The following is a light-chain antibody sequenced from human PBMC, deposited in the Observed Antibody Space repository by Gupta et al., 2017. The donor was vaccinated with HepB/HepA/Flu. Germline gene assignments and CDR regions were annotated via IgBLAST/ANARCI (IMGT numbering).Light chain of an antibody. CDR1: ALPKQY. V-gene: IGLV3-25*03. CDR3: QSADSSGTYV. CDR2: KDS. Sequence: SYELTQPPSVSVSPGQTASITCSGDALPKQYAYWYQQKPGQAPVLVLYKDSERPSGIPERFSGSRSGTTVTLTISGVQAEDEADYYCQSADSSGTYVFGNGTKVTVL. J-gene: IGLJ1*01.